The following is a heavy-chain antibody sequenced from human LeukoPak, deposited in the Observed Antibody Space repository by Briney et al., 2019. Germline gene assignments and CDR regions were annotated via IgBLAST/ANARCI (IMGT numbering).Heavy chain of an antibody. CDR1: GGSISSSSYY. D-gene: IGHD5-12*01. CDR3: ARGGYSGYDFVY. J-gene: IGHJ4*02. V-gene: IGHV4-39*07. Sequence: SSETLSLTCTVSGGSISSSSYYWGWIRQPPGKGLEWIGSMYYSGSTYYNPSLKSRVTISVDTSKNQFSLKLSSVTAADTAVYYCARGGYSGYDFVYWGQGTLVTVSS. CDR2: MYYSGST.